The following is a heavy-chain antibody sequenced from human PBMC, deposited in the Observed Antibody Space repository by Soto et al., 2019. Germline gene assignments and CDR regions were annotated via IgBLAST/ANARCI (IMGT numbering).Heavy chain of an antibody. J-gene: IGHJ6*03. Sequence: PGGSLRLSCAASGFTFSSYAMSWVRQAPGKGLEWVSAISGSGGRTYYADSVKGRVTISRDDSKNTLYLQMNSLRAEDTAVYYCAKDQRDSSYYYYYMDVWGKGTTVTVSS. D-gene: IGHD6-13*01. V-gene: IGHV3-23*01. CDR1: GFTFSSYA. CDR3: AKDQRDSSYYYYYMDV. CDR2: ISGSGGRT.